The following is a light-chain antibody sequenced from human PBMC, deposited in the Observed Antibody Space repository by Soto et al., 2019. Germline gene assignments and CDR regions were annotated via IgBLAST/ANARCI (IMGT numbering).Light chain of an antibody. CDR3: HQYNNRPPYT. CDR1: ESISTN. Sequence: EIVMTQSPATLSVSPGDRATVSCRASESISTNLAWYQQRHGQAPRLLIYGASTRATGIPARFSGSGYATEFTLTISRLESEDFAVYYCHQYNNRPPYTFGQGTQLEI. V-gene: IGKV3-15*01. CDR2: GAS. J-gene: IGKJ2*01.